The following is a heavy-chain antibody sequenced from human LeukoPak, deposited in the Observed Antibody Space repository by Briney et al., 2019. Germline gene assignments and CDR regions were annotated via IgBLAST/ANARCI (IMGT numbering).Heavy chain of an antibody. CDR3: VRDDGGAGQNFDY. J-gene: IGHJ4*02. CDR1: AFTFSNYW. D-gene: IGHD3-16*01. Sequence: GGSLRLSCAASAFTFSNYWMHWVRQAPGKGLVWVSRINSDGGGTAYADFVKGRFSISRDNAKNTLYLQMTSLRAEDTAVYYCVRDDGGAGQNFDYWGQGTLVTVSS. CDR2: INSDGGGT. V-gene: IGHV3-74*01.